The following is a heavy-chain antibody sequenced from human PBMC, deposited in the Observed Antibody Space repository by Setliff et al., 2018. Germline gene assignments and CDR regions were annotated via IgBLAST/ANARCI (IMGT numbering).Heavy chain of an antibody. V-gene: IGHV1-8*01. CDR2: MNPNSGNT. J-gene: IGHJ5*01. CDR1: GYTFTNYD. D-gene: IGHD2-15*01. Sequence: ASVKVSCKASGYTFTNYDINWVRQATGQGLEWIGWMNPNSGNTGYAQKFQGRVTMTRDTAISTAYMELRSLTSDDTAVYYCARARYCSGGRCYWTWLDSWAQGTLVTVSS. CDR3: ARARYCSGGRCYWTWLDS.